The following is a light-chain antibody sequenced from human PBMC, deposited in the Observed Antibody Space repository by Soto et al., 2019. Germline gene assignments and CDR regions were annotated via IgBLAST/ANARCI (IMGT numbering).Light chain of an antibody. V-gene: IGKV4-1*01. J-gene: IGKJ4*01. CDR3: QQYFGSPLT. Sequence: IVMTQSPDSLAVSLGARATINCKSSQSVLYDTNNRNYLAWYQQKPGQPPKLLIYWASTRESGVPDRFSGSGSGTDFTFTISGLQAEDVAVYYCQQYFGSPLTFGGGTKVEIK. CDR1: QSVLYDTNNRNY. CDR2: WAS.